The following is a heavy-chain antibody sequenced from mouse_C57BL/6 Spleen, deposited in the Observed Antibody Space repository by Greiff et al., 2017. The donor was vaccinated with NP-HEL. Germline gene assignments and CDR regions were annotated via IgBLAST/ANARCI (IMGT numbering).Heavy chain of an antibody. Sequence: EVQLVESEGGLVQPGSSMKLSCTASGFTFSDYYMAWVRQVPEKGLEWVANINYDGSSTYYLDSLKSRFIISRDNAKNILYLQMSSLKSEDTATYYCARDDYYGSSYWYFDVWGTGTTVTVSS. V-gene: IGHV5-16*01. D-gene: IGHD1-1*01. J-gene: IGHJ1*03. CDR1: GFTFSDYY. CDR2: INYDGSST. CDR3: ARDDYYGSSYWYFDV.